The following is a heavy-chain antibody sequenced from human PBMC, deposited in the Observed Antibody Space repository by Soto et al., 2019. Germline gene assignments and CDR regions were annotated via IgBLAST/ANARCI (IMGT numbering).Heavy chain of an antibody. CDR1: GYTLTELS. CDR3: ATDMLWYYYDSSGYSHDAFDI. V-gene: IGHV1-24*01. CDR2: FDPEDGET. D-gene: IGHD3-22*01. J-gene: IGHJ3*02. Sequence: ASVKVSCKVSGYTLTELSMHWVRQAPGKGLEWMGGFDPEDGETIYAQKFQGRVTMTEDTSTDTAYMELSSLRSEDTAVYYCATDMLWYYYDSSGYSHDAFDIWGQGTMVTASS.